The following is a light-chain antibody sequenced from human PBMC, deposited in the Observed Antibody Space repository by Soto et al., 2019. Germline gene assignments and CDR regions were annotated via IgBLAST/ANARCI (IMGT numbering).Light chain of an antibody. Sequence: QSALTQPPSASGSPGQPVTISCTGTSSDVGGYNYVSWYQQHPGKAPKLMIYEVSKRPSGVPDRFSGSKSGNTASLTVSGLQAEDEADYYCSSYAGSNNYVVFGGVTKLTVL. CDR1: SSDVGGYNY. V-gene: IGLV2-8*01. J-gene: IGLJ2*01. CDR3: SSYAGSNNYVV. CDR2: EVS.